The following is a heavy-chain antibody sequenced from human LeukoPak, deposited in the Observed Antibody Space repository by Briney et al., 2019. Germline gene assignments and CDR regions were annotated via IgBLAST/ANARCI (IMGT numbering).Heavy chain of an antibody. D-gene: IGHD3-9*01. J-gene: IGHJ4*02. CDR3: AKVAPQRITIPTGGY. V-gene: IGHV3-48*03. Sequence: PGGSLRLSCAASGFTFSSYEMNWVRQAPGKGLEWVSYISSSGSTIYYADSVKGRFTISRDSSKNTLYLQMNSLRAEDTAVYYCAKVAPQRITIPTGGYWGQGTLVTVSS. CDR1: GFTFSSYE. CDR2: ISSSGSTI.